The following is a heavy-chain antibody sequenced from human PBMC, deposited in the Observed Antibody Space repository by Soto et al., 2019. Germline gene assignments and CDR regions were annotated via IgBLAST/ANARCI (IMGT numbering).Heavy chain of an antibody. J-gene: IGHJ2*01. Sequence: EVQLLESGGGLVQPGGSLRLSCAASGFTFSSYAMSWVRQAPGKGLEWFSAISGSGGSTYYADSVKGRFTISRDNSKNTLYLQMNSLRAEDTAVYYCAKDLALGEHYWYFDLWGRGTLVTVSS. D-gene: IGHD4-17*01. CDR1: GFTFSSYA. CDR2: ISGSGGST. V-gene: IGHV3-23*01. CDR3: AKDLALGEHYWYFDL.